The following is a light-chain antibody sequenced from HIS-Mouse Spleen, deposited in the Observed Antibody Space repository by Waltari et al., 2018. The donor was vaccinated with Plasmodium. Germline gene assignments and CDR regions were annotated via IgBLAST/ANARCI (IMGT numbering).Light chain of an antibody. CDR3: QQRSNWPRVLT. V-gene: IGKV3-11*01. Sequence: EIVLPQSPATLSLSPGERATLSCRASQSVSSYLAWYQQKPGQAPRLLIYDASNRATRIPARFSGSGSGTDFTLTISSLEPEDFAVYYCQQRSNWPRVLTFGGGTKVEIK. CDR2: DAS. J-gene: IGKJ4*01. CDR1: QSVSSY.